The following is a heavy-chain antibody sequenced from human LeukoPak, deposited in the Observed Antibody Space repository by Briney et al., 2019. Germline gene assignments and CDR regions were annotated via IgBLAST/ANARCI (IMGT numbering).Heavy chain of an antibody. CDR3: ASYDSSGYYYAEH. V-gene: IGHV3-11*01. D-gene: IGHD3-22*01. Sequence: GGALRVSCAASGFTFSDYYMSWIRQAPGKGLECVSYISSSGSTIYYADTLKGRFTISTDNAKNSLYLQMDSLRAEDTAVYYCASYDSSGYYYAEHWGQGTLVAVSS. CDR2: ISSSGSTI. J-gene: IGHJ4*02. CDR1: GFTFSDYY.